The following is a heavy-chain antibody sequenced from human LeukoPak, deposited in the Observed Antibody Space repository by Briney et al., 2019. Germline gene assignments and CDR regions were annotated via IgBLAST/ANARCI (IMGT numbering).Heavy chain of an antibody. D-gene: IGHD3-22*01. V-gene: IGHV4-34*11. Sequence: SETLSLTCAVYGGSFSGYYWSWIRQPPGKGLEWIGHIHYSGSTHYNPSLQSRVSISIDTSKNHFSLNLRSVTAVDTAVYYCARWGHFDTSGYFVVDYWGQGTLVTVSS. CDR2: IHYSGST. CDR3: ARWGHFDTSGYFVVDY. CDR1: GGSFSGYY. J-gene: IGHJ4*02.